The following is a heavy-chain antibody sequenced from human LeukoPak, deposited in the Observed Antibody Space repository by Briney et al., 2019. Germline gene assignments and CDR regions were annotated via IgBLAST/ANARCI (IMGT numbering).Heavy chain of an antibody. CDR2: IYHSGST. Sequence: SETLSLTCAVSGGSISSGGYSWGWIRQPPGKGLEWIGYIYHSGSTYYNPSLKSRVTISVDRSKNQFSLKLSSVTAADTAVYYCARGYKSGSSSPRYFDLWGRGTLVTVSS. CDR1: GGSISSGGYS. V-gene: IGHV4-30-2*01. D-gene: IGHD6-6*01. J-gene: IGHJ2*01. CDR3: ARGYKSGSSSPRYFDL.